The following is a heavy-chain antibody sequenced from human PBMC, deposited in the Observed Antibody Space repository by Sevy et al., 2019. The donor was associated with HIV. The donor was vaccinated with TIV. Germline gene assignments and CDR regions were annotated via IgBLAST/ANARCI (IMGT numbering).Heavy chain of an antibody. CDR1: GGTFSSYG. D-gene: IGHD6-19*01. CDR2: IIPILGTV. V-gene: IGHV1-69*01. Sequence: SLKISCKASGGTFSSYGISWVRQASGQGLEWMGGIIPILGTVNYAQKFQGRVTITADESTKTAYMELSSLRSEDTAVYYCARGGGNGWYYFDYWGQETLVTVSS. CDR3: ARGGGNGWYYFDY. J-gene: IGHJ4*02.